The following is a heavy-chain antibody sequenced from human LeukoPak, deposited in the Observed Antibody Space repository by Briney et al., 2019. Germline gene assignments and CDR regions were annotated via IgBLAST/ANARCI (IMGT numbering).Heavy chain of an antibody. V-gene: IGHV4-61*02. CDR1: GGSISSGSYY. CDR3: VRVVGDSSSWGPRWFDP. Sequence: SQTLSLTCTVSGGSISSGSYYWSWIRQPAGKGLEWIGRIYTSGSTNYNPSLKSRVTISVDTSKNQFSLKLSSVTAADTAVYYCVRVVGDSSSWGPRWFDPWGQGTLVTVSS. J-gene: IGHJ5*02. D-gene: IGHD6-13*01. CDR2: IYTSGST.